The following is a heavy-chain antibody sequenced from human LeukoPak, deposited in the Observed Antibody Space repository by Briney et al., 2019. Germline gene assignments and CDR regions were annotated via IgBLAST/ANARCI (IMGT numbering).Heavy chain of an antibody. CDR3: ARDDSGIAAAGFLDY. CDR2: ISYERSNK. J-gene: IGHJ4*02. D-gene: IGHD6-13*01. V-gene: IGHV3-30*04. Sequence: PGGSLRPFCAASGFTFSSFAMHCARQAPSKGLGWQAVISYERSNKYYADSVQGRFTISRDNSKNTLYLQMNSLTAEDAAVFYCARDDSGIAAAGFLDYWGQGTLVTVSS. CDR1: GFTFSSFA.